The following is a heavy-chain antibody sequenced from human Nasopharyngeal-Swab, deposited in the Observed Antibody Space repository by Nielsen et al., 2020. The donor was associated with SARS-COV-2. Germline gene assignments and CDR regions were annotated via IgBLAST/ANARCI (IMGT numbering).Heavy chain of an antibody. CDR2: INPNSGGT. J-gene: IGHJ3*02. D-gene: IGHD2-21*01. Sequence: ASVKVTCKASGHTFTGYYMHWVLHATGQGLEWMGWINPNSGGTNYAQMFQGWVTMTRDTSISTAYMELSRLRSDDTAVYYCARRGTHIYAFEIWGQGTMVTVSS. V-gene: IGHV1-2*04. CDR3: ARRGTHIYAFEI. CDR1: GHTFTGYY.